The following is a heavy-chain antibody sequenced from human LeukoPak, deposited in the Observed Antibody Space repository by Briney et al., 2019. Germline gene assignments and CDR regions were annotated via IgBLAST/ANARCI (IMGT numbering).Heavy chain of an antibody. CDR2: INPNSGGT. V-gene: IGHV1-2*06. J-gene: IGHJ6*03. CDR1: GYTFTGYY. Sequence: ASVKVSCKASGYTFTGYYMHWVRQAPGQGLEWMGRINPNSGGTNYAQKFQGRVTMTRDTSISTAYMELSRLRSDDTAVYYCARDGHVLYYYYMDVWGKGTTVTVSS. D-gene: IGHD2-8*01. CDR3: ARDGHVLYYYYMDV.